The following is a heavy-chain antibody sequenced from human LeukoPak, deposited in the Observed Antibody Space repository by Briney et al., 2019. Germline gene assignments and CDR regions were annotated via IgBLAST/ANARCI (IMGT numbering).Heavy chain of an antibody. Sequence: GGSLRLSCAASGFTFSDYAMHWVRQAPGKGLAWVALISYDGTNKYYADSVKGRFTISRDNSRNTLYLQMNSLRAEDTAVYYCAKEPRNSGHFDYWGQGTLVTVSS. CDR1: GFTFSDYA. CDR3: AKEPRNSGHFDY. J-gene: IGHJ4*02. V-gene: IGHV3-30-3*01. CDR2: ISYDGTNK. D-gene: IGHD1-26*01.